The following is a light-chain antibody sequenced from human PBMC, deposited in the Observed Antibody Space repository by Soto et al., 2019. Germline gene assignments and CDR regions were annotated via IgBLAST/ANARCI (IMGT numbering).Light chain of an antibody. J-gene: IGKJ1*01. CDR2: AAS. Sequence: DIQVTQSPSSLSASVGDRVTITCRASQSITTFLNWYQQKPGNAPKLLIYAASSLQTGVPSRFSGSGSGTDFTLTISSLQRKDFATYYCQQAYGAPPTFGQGTKVDIK. CDR3: QQAYGAPPT. CDR1: QSITTF. V-gene: IGKV1-39*01.